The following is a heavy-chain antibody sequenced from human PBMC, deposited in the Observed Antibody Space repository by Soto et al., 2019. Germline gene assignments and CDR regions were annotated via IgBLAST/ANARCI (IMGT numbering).Heavy chain of an antibody. Sequence: QVQLVQSGAEVRQPASSVKVSCKTSGGTFSSYAISWVRQAPGQGLEWMGGIVPIVDTSTYAQKFQGRVTITADDSTSTVYMVLSSLRSDDTAVYYCVSVVAIPGFPDNWGQGTLVTVSS. CDR2: IVPIVDTS. CDR1: GGTFSSYA. V-gene: IGHV1-69*12. CDR3: VSVVAIPGFPDN. J-gene: IGHJ4*02. D-gene: IGHD2-15*01.